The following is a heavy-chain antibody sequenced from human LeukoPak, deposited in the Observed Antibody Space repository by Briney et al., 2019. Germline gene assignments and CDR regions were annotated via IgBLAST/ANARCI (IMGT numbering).Heavy chain of an antibody. Sequence: GASVKVSCKASGYTFTGYYMHWVRQAPGQGLEWMGWINPNSGGTNYAQKFQGRVTMTRDTSISTAYMELSRLRSDDTAVYYCARVPRYCSGGSCSYFDYWGQGTLVTVSS. CDR3: ARVPRYCSGGSCSYFDY. CDR2: INPNSGGT. CDR1: GYTFTGYY. V-gene: IGHV1-2*02. J-gene: IGHJ4*02. D-gene: IGHD2-15*01.